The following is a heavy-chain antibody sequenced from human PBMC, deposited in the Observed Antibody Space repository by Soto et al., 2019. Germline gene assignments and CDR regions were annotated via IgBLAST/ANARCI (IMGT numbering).Heavy chain of an antibody. V-gene: IGHV4-34*01. D-gene: IGHD5-18*01. CDR3: ARGPVDTAFAY. CDR1: GGSFSGYY. Sequence: QVQLQQWGAGLLKPSETLSLTCAVYGGSFSGYYWSWIRQPPGKGLEWIGEINHSGSTNYNPSLKSRVTISVDTSKNQFSLKLSSVTAADTAVYYCARGPVDTAFAYWGQGTLVTVSS. J-gene: IGHJ4*02. CDR2: INHSGST.